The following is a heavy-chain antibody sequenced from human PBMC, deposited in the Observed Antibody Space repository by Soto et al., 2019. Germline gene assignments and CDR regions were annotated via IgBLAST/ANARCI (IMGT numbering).Heavy chain of an antibody. J-gene: IGHJ4*02. D-gene: IGHD3-10*01. CDR2: ISADGRTT. Sequence: VGSLRLSCAASGFSFSHYWMHWVRQAPGKGLVWVSRISADGRTTTYADSVKGRFTISRDNAKSTLYLQMNSLTVEDGAVYYCADSWLPTSYWGPGTLVTVSS. V-gene: IGHV3-74*01. CDR3: ADSWLPTSY. CDR1: GFSFSHYW.